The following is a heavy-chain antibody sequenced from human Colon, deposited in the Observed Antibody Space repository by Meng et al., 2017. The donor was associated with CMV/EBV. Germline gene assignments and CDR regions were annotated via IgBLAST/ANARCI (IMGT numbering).Heavy chain of an antibody. CDR3: AKDFPSGTIDY. CDR2: SRSDPTNT. Sequence: SCEASGFTFSSFGFHWVRQAPGKGLEFVAFSRSDPTNTYYADSVKGRFTVSRDNSKNTLYLQMNSPRAEDTAVYYCAKDFPSGTIDYWGQGTLVTVSS. CDR1: GFTFSSFG. J-gene: IGHJ4*02. D-gene: IGHD1-1*01. V-gene: IGHV3-30*02.